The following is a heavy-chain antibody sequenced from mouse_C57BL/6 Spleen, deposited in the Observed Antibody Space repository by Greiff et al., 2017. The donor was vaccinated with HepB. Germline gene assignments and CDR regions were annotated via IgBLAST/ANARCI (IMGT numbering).Heavy chain of an antibody. Sequence: EVKLVESGGGLVKPGGSLKLSCAASGFTFSDYGMHWVRQAPEKGLEWVAYISSGSSTIYYADTVKGRFTISRDNAKNTLFLQMTSLRSEDTAMYYCARPANWDYYFDYWGQGTTLTVSS. D-gene: IGHD4-1*01. CDR3: ARPANWDYYFDY. CDR1: GFTFSDYG. V-gene: IGHV5-17*01. J-gene: IGHJ2*01. CDR2: ISSGSSTI.